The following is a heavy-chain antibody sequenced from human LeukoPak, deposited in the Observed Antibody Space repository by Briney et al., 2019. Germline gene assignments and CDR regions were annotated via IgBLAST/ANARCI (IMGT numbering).Heavy chain of an antibody. CDR3: ARVYSSSWSKYYFDY. Sequence: GGSLRLSCAASGFTFSSYSMNWVRQAPGKGLEWVSSISSSSSYIYYADSVKGRFTISRDNAKNSLYLQMNSLRAEDTAVYYCARVYSSSWSKYYFDYWGQGTLVTVSS. D-gene: IGHD6-13*01. CDR2: ISSSSSYI. V-gene: IGHV3-21*01. CDR1: GFTFSSYS. J-gene: IGHJ4*02.